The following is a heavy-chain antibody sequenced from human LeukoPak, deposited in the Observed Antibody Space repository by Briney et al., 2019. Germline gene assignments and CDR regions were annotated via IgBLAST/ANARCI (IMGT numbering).Heavy chain of an antibody. J-gene: IGHJ4*02. D-gene: IGHD3-22*01. CDR1: AYTFTGYY. CDR2: INPNSGGT. CDR3: ARGLGGYYYRPFDY. V-gene: IGHV1-2*06. Sequence: SMKVSCKASAYTFTGYYMHWVRQAPGQGLEWMGRINPNSGGTSYGEKFQGRVTMTRDTSISTAYMELSRLRSDDTAVYYCARGLGGYYYRPFDYWGQGTLVTVSS.